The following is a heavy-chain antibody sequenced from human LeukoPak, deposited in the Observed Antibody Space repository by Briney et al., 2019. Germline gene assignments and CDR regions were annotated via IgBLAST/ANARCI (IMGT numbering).Heavy chain of an antibody. J-gene: IGHJ5*02. D-gene: IGHD5-18*01. CDR1: GFTFTKYW. Sequence: QSGGSLRLPCAASGFTFTKYWMTWVRQAPGKGLEWVSVIYSGGSTYYADSVKGRFTISRDNSKNTLYLQMNSLRAEDTAVYYCARDGYSYAGWFDPWGQGTLVTVSS. CDR3: ARDGYSYAGWFDP. V-gene: IGHV3-53*01. CDR2: IYSGGST.